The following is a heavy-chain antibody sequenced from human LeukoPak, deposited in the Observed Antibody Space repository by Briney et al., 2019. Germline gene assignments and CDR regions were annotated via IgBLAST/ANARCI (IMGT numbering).Heavy chain of an antibody. Sequence: GASVKVSCKASGYTFTGYYMHWLRQATGQGLGWVGWFNPNSCCTNYAKKVQGRVSMTRDTYISQAYMELSRLRSDDTAVYYCARGLGSPDYDFWSGYLPYYFDYWGQGTLVTVSS. J-gene: IGHJ4*02. V-gene: IGHV1-2*02. CDR2: FNPNSCCT. CDR3: ARGLGSPDYDFWSGYLPYYFDY. D-gene: IGHD3-3*01. CDR1: GYTFTGYY.